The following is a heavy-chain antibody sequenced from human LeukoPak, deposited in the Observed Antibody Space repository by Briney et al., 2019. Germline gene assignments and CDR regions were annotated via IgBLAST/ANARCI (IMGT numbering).Heavy chain of an antibody. J-gene: IGHJ3*02. CDR2: ISYDGSNK. CDR1: GFTFSSYA. V-gene: IGHV3-30-3*01. CDR3: ARSAGIVVLLVAFDI. Sequence: GGSLRLSCAASGFTFSSYAMHWVRQAPGKGLEWVAVISYDGSNKYYADSVKGRFTISRDNSKNTLYLQMNSLRAEDTAVYYCARSAGIVVLLVAFDIWGQGTMVTVSS. D-gene: IGHD3-22*01.